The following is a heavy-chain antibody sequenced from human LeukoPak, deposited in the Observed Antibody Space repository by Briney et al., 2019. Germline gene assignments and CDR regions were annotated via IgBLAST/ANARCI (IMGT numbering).Heavy chain of an antibody. Sequence: GGSLRLSCAASGFTFDDYAMHWVRQAPGKGLEWVSGISWNSGSIGYADSVKGRFTISRDNAKNSLYLQMNSLRAEDTVLYYCAKGAHSGWAHWGQGTLVTVSS. CDR3: AKGAHSGWAH. CDR2: ISWNSGSI. D-gene: IGHD6-19*01. V-gene: IGHV3-9*01. J-gene: IGHJ4*02. CDR1: GFTFDDYA.